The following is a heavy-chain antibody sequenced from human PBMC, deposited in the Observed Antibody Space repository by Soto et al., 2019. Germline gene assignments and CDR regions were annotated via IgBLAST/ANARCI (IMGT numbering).Heavy chain of an antibody. J-gene: IGHJ4*02. CDR3: ARRDGYNLGTDY. CDR2: ISSGSST. Sequence: SETLSLTCTVSGGSVISSNSYWGWIRQPPGKGLEWLGSISSGSSTYYNPSLKSRVTISVDTSKNQFSLKLSSVTAADTAVYYCARRDGYNLGTDYWGQGTLVTVSS. CDR1: GGSVISSNSY. D-gene: IGHD5-12*01. V-gene: IGHV4-39*01.